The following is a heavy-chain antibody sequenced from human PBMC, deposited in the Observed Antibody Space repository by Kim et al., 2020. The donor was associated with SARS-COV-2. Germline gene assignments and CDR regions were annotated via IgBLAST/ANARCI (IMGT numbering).Heavy chain of an antibody. CDR2: IYYSGST. D-gene: IGHD5-18*01. CDR3: ARVGAGPSVDTAFSRAFDI. V-gene: IGHV4-59*01. J-gene: IGHJ3*02. Sequence: SETLSLTCTVSGGSISSYYWSWIRQPPGKGLEWIGYIYYSGSTNYNPSLKSRVTISVDTSKNQFSLKLSSVTAADTAVYYCARVGAGPSVDTAFSRAFDIWGQGTMVTVSS. CDR1: GGSISSYY.